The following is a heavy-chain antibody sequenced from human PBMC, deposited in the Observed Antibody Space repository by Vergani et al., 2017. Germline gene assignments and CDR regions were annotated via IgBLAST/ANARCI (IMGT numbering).Heavy chain of an antibody. D-gene: IGHD3-10*01. CDR2: ISGIGDST. J-gene: IGHJ6*02. CDR3: ARGLLAWGSGTYRYDGMDV. Sequence: EVQVLESGGGLVQPGGSLRLSCAASGFTFSSYAMSWVRQAPGRGLEWVSAISGIGDSTYYADSVKGRFTISRDNSKNTLYLQMNSLRAEDTAVYYCARGLLAWGSGTYRYDGMDVWGQGTTVTVSS. CDR1: GFTFSSYA. V-gene: IGHV3-23*01.